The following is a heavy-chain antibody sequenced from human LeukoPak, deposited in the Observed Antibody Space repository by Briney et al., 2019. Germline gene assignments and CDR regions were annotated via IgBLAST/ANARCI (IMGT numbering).Heavy chain of an antibody. CDR1: GGSISSYY. Sequence: SETLSLTCTVSGGSISSYYWSWIRQPAGKGLEWIGRIYTSGSTNYNPSRKSRVTMSVDTSKNQFSLKLSSVTAADTAVYYCARDGIPKGGYGLDYWGQGTLVTVSS. CDR3: ARDGIPKGGYGLDY. CDR2: IYTSGST. D-gene: IGHD5-18*01. V-gene: IGHV4-4*07. J-gene: IGHJ4*02.